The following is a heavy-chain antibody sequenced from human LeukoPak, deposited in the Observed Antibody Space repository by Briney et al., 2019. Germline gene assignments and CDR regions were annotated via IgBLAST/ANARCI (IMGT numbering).Heavy chain of an antibody. V-gene: IGHV1-46*01. CDR1: GYIFTNYF. Sequence: GASVKVSSKASGYIFTNYFMRWVRQAPGQGLEWMGLINPSGSRTNYAQKFQGRVTMTRDTSTSTVYMDLSSLRSDDTAVYYCARGGHLRYDDTGVDYWGHGTLVTVSS. CDR2: INPSGSRT. J-gene: IGHJ4*01. D-gene: IGHD2-8*02. CDR3: ARGGHLRYDDTGVDY.